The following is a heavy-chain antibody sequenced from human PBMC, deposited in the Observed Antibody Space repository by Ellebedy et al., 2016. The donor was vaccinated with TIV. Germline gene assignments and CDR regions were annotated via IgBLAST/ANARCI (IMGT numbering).Heavy chain of an antibody. J-gene: IGHJ6*02. Sequence: GESLKISCAASRFTFSGYWMHWVRQPPGKGLVWVSRIATDGSSTTYADSVKGRFSVSRDNAKNTLYLHMSSLRAEDTAVYYCVRDKQDYGGGYYFDGMDVWGQGTMVTISS. V-gene: IGHV3-74*01. D-gene: IGHD4-23*01. CDR1: RFTFSGYW. CDR3: VRDKQDYGGGYYFDGMDV. CDR2: IATDGSST.